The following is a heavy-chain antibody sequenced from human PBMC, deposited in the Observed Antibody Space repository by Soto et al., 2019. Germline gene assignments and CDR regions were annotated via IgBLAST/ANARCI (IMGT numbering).Heavy chain of an antibody. D-gene: IGHD1-26*01. CDR1: TFNSYS. Sequence: EVQLVESEGGLVKPGGSLRLSCSFTFNSYSLNWVRQAPGKGLEWVSSISSGSAYIKYADSVKGRFTISRDNANNFLYLQMSSLRVDDTALYYCTRDQGGSYDSWFDPWGQGTLVTVSS. CDR2: ISSGSAYI. V-gene: IGHV3-21*06. CDR3: TRDQGGSYDSWFDP. J-gene: IGHJ5*02.